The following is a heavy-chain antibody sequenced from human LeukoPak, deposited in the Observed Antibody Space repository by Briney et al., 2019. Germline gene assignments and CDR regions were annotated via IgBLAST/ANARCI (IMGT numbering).Heavy chain of an antibody. CDR2: INPSGGST. D-gene: IGHD5-18*01. CDR1: GYTVTSYY. J-gene: IGHJ6*02. Sequence: GASVQVSCKASGYTVTSYYMHWVRQAPGQGLEWMGIINPSGGSTSYAQKFQGRVTITADKSTSTAYMELSSLRSEDTAVYYCARARIQLSTTPTVPYYSYVMDVWGQGTTVTVSS. CDR3: ARARIQLSTTPTVPYYSYVMDV. V-gene: IGHV1-46*01.